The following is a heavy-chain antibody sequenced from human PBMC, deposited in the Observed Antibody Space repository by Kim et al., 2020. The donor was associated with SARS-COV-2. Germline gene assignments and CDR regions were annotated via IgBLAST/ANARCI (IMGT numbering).Heavy chain of an antibody. D-gene: IGHD5-12*01. CDR2: GRNK. Sequence: GRNKYYTDSVQGRFTISRSTSKTTLYLRMNSLRAEDTAMYYCARGDGYPCWGQGTLVTVSS. V-gene: IGHV3-33*01. J-gene: IGHJ4*02. CDR3: ARGDGYPC.